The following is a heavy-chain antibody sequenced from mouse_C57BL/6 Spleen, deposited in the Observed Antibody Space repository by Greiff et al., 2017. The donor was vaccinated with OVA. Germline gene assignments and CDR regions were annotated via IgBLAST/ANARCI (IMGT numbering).Heavy chain of an antibody. Sequence: EVQLVESGGGLVKPGGSLKLSCAASGFTFSDYGMHWVRQAPEKGLEWVAYISSGSSTIYYADTVKGRFTISRDNAKNTLFLQMTSLRSEDTAMYYCARSGYSVGDYFDDWGQGTTLTVSS. J-gene: IGHJ2*01. CDR1: GFTFSDYG. CDR3: ARSGYSVGDYFDD. V-gene: IGHV5-17*01. CDR2: ISSGSSTI. D-gene: IGHD2-3*01.